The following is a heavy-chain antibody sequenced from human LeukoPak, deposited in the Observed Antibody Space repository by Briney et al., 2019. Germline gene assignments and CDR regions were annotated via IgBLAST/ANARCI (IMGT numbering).Heavy chain of an antibody. CDR2: INPNSGGT. Sequence: GASVKVSCKASGYTFTGYYMHWVRQAPGQGLEWMGRINPNSGGTNYAQKFQGRVTMTRDKSISTAYIELSRLRSDDTAVYYCARGRLLARWLANNWFDPWGQGTLVTVSS. CDR3: ARGRLLARWLANNWFDP. CDR1: GYTFTGYY. V-gene: IGHV1-2*06. J-gene: IGHJ5*02. D-gene: IGHD6-19*01.